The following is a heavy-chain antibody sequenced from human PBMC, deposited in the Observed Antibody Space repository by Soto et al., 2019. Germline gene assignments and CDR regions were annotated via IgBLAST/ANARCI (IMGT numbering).Heavy chain of an antibody. J-gene: IGHJ6*02. CDR2: INPNSGGA. CDR1: GYTFTGYY. V-gene: IGHV1-2*04. Sequence: ASVKVSCKASGYTFTGYYMHWVRQAPGQGLEWMGWINPNSGGANYSQKFQGWVTMTRDTSISTAYMELSRLRSDDTAVYYCARDPGVAGGPYYYYGMDVWGQGTTVTVSS. CDR3: ARDPGVAGGPYYYYGMDV. D-gene: IGHD6-19*01.